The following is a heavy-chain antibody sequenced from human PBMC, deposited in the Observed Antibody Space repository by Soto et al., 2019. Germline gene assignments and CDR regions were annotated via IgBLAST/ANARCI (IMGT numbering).Heavy chain of an antibody. Sequence: EVQLLESGGGLVQPGGSLRLSCAASGFTFSSYAMSWVRQAPGKGLEWVSAISGSGGSTYYADSVKGRFTISRDNSKNTLSLQMNSLRAEDTAVYYCAKNLGYCTNGVCLLDYWGQGTLVTVSS. CDR2: ISGSGGST. CDR3: AKNLGYCTNGVCLLDY. D-gene: IGHD2-8*01. J-gene: IGHJ4*02. CDR1: GFTFSSYA. V-gene: IGHV3-23*01.